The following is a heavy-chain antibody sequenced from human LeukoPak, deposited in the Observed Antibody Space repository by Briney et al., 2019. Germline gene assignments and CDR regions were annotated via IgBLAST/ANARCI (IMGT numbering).Heavy chain of an antibody. CDR1: GGSISSGGYY. D-gene: IGHD5-18*01. J-gene: IGHJ4*02. Sequence: PSETPSLTCTVSGGSISSGGYYWSWIRQHPGKGLEWIGYIYYSGSTYYNPSLKSRVTISVDTSKNQFSLKLSSVTAADTAVYYCARAGVGQLWSLDYWGQGTLVTVSS. CDR2: IYYSGST. CDR3: ARAGVGQLWSLDY. V-gene: IGHV4-31*03.